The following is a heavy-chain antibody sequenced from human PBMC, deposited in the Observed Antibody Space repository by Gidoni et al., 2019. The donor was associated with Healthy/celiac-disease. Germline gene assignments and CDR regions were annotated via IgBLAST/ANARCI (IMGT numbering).Heavy chain of an antibody. CDR1: GYSISSGSY. CDR3: AREAVAGSGYDLGDFDY. Sequence: QVQLQESGPGLVKPSETLSLTCTVSGYSISSGSYWGWIRQPPGKGLEWIGSIYHSGSTYYNPSLKSRVTISVDTSKNQFSLKLSSVTAADTAVYYCAREAVAGSGYDLGDFDYWGQGTLVTVSS. J-gene: IGHJ4*02. D-gene: IGHD5-12*01. V-gene: IGHV4-38-2*02. CDR2: IYHSGST.